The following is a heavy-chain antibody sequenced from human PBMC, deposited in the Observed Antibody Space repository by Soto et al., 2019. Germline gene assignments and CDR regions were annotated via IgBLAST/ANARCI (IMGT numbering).Heavy chain of an antibody. D-gene: IGHD6-13*01. J-gene: IGHJ4*02. CDR1: GFTFSSYT. V-gene: IGHV3-21*01. CDR2: ISTSSTYI. CDR3: ARESGWSDY. Sequence: GSLRLSCAASGFTFSSYTMNWVRQAPGRGLERVSSISTSSTYIYYADSVKCRFTISRDNAKNSLYLQMNSLRAEDTAVYYCARESGWSDYWGQGTLVTVSS.